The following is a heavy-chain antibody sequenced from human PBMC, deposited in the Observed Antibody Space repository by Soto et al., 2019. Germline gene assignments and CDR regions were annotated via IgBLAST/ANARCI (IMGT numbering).Heavy chain of an antibody. CDR1: GYTFTSYY. D-gene: IGHD6-19*01. J-gene: IGHJ6*02. CDR3: ARDRFAASGWYRVRYYYGMDV. V-gene: IGHV1-46*01. CDR2: INPSGGST. Sequence: ASVKVSCKASGYTFTSYYMHWVRQAPGQGLEWMGIINPSGGSTSYAQKFQGRVTMTRDTSTSTVYMELSSLRSDDTAVYSCARDRFAASGWYRVRYYYGMDVWGQGTTVTVSS.